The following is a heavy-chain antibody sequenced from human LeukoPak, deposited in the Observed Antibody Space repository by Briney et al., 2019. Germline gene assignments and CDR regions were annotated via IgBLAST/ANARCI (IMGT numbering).Heavy chain of an antibody. D-gene: IGHD6-6*01. Sequence: ASVKVSCKASGGTFSSYAISWVRQAPGQGVEWMGGIIPILGTANYAQKFQGRVTITADESTSTAYMELSSLSSEHTAVYYCASGGLVCAGFFDYWGQGTLVTVSS. CDR1: GGTFSSYA. CDR3: ASGGLVCAGFFDY. CDR2: IIPILGTA. J-gene: IGHJ4*02. V-gene: IGHV1-69*13.